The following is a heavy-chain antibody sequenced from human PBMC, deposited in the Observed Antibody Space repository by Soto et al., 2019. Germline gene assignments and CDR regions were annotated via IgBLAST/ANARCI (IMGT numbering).Heavy chain of an antibody. CDR2: ISGSGGST. CDR1: GFTFSSYA. V-gene: IGHV3-23*01. J-gene: IGHJ4*02. CDR3: AAVDYYDSSGNTPGY. Sequence: GGSLRLSCAAAGFTFSSYAMSWVRQAQGKGLEWVSAISGSGGSTYYADSVKGRFTISRDNSKNTLYLQMNSLRAEDTAVYYCAAVDYYDSSGNTPGYWGQGTLVTVSS. D-gene: IGHD3-22*01.